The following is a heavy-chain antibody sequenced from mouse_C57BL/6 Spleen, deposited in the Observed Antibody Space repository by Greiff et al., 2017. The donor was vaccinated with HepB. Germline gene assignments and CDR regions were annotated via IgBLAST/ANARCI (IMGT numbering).Heavy chain of an antibody. CDR3: ARHEVTTYGVTSYFDY. Sequence: VQLQESGAELVKPGASVKLSCKASGYTFTEYTIHWVKQRSGQGLEWIGWFYPGSGSIKYNEKFKDKATLTADKSSSTVYMELSRLTSEDSAVYFCARHEVTTYGVTSYFDYWGQGTTLTVSS. J-gene: IGHJ2*01. D-gene: IGHD2-1*01. CDR1: GYTFTEYT. V-gene: IGHV1-62-2*01. CDR2: FYPGSGSI.